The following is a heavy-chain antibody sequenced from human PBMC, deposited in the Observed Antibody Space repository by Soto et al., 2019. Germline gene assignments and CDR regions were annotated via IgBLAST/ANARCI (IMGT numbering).Heavy chain of an antibody. CDR2: ISSSSSYI. Sequence: EVQLVESGGGLVKPGGSLRLSCAASGFTFSSYSMNWVRQAPGKGLEWVSSISSSSSYIYYADSVKGRFTISRDNAKNSLYLQMNSLRAEDTAVYYCATVIYYDSSGYYPGFDYWGQGTLVTVSS. V-gene: IGHV3-21*01. CDR3: ATVIYYDSSGYYPGFDY. J-gene: IGHJ4*02. CDR1: GFTFSSYS. D-gene: IGHD3-22*01.